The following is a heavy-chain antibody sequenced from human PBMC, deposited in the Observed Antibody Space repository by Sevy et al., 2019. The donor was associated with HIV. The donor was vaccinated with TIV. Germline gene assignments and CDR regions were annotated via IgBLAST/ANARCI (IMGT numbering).Heavy chain of an antibody. V-gene: IGHV4-31*03. CDR3: ARETLPMVRGVLPPYFDY. D-gene: IGHD3-10*01. Sequence: SETLSLTCTVSGGSISSGGYYWSWIRQHPGKGLEWIGYIYYSGSTYYNPSLKSRVTISVDTSKNQFSLKLSPVTAADTAVYYCARETLPMVRGVLPPYFDYWGQGTLVTVSS. CDR2: IYYSGST. J-gene: IGHJ4*02. CDR1: GGSISSGGYY.